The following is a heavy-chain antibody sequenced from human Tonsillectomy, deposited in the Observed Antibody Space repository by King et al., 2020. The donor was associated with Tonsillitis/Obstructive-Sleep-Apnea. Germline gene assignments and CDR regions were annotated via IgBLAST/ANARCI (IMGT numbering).Heavy chain of an antibody. CDR1: GASISSSDYY. Sequence: QLQESGPGLVKPSETLSLTCIVSGASISSSDYYWSWIRQPPGQGLEWIGSISFSGSTYYNPSLRTPVAISVDTSKNQFSLKLNSVTAADTAVYYCATLGLGIGADYFDYWGQGTLFTVSS. J-gene: IGHJ4*02. CDR3: ATLGLGIGADYFDY. CDR2: ISFSGST. D-gene: IGHD7-27*01. V-gene: IGHV4-39*01.